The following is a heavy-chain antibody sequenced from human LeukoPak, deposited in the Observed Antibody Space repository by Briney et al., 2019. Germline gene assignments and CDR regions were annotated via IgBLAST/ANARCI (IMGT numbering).Heavy chain of an antibody. V-gene: IGHV3-23*01. J-gene: IGHJ4*02. D-gene: IGHD4-17*01. CDR3: AKDRLSNGDPAAY. CDR2: ISGSGGST. CDR1: GFTFSSYG. Sequence: PGGSLRLSCAACGFTFSSYGMHWVRQAPGKGLEWVSSISGSGGSTYYADSVKGRFTISRDNSKNTLYLQMNNLRADDTAVYYCAKDRLSNGDPAAYWGQGTLVTVSS.